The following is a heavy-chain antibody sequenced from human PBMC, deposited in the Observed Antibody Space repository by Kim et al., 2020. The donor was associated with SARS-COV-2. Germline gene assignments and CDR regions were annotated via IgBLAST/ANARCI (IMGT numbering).Heavy chain of an antibody. CDR1: GGSISSSSYY. CDR3: ARASRGATPFDY. Sequence: SETLSLTCTVSGGSISSSSYYWGWIRQPPGKGLEWIGSIYYSGSTYYNPSLKSRVTISVDTSKNQFSLKLSSVTAADTAVYYCARASRGATPFDYWGQGTLVTVSS. CDR2: IYYSGST. J-gene: IGHJ4*02. D-gene: IGHD1-26*01. V-gene: IGHV4-39*07.